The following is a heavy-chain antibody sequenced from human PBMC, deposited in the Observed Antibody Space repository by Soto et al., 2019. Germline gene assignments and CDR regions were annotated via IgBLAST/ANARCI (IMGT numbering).Heavy chain of an antibody. Sequence: SETLSLTCTVSGGPISSYYWSWIRQPPGKGLEWIGYIYYSGSTNYNPSLKSRVTISVDTSKNQFSLKLSSVTAADTAVYYCARGGPNLRRGRSWVGGDYSWFDPLGKGTQVTVSS. CDR3: ARGGPNLRRGRSWVGGDYSWFDP. CDR1: GGPISSYY. D-gene: IGHD6-13*01. V-gene: IGHV4-59*01. CDR2: IYYSGST. J-gene: IGHJ5*02.